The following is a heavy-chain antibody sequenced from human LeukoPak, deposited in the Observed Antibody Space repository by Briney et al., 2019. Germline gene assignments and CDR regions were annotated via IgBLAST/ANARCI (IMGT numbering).Heavy chain of an antibody. J-gene: IGHJ4*02. Sequence: GGSLRLSCAASGFTFSSYAMNWVRQAPGKGLEWVSDISGSGGGTYYADSVKGRFTISRDNSKNTLYLQMNSLRAEDTAVYYCVKADQNYYDTSGYTDYWGQGTLVTVSS. D-gene: IGHD3-22*01. CDR3: VKADQNYYDTSGYTDY. CDR1: GFTFSSYA. CDR2: ISGSGGGT. V-gene: IGHV3-23*01.